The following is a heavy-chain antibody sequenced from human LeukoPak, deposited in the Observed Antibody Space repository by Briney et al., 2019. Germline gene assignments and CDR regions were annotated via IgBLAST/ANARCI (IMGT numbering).Heavy chain of an antibody. V-gene: IGHV1-58*02. CDR2: IVVGSGNT. CDR3: AADRGTTVTTSWGYYYGMDV. CDR1: GFTFTSSA. D-gene: IGHD4-17*01. Sequence: SVKVSCKASGFTFTSSAMQWVRQARGQRLEWIGWIVVGSGNTNYAQKLQERVTITRDMSTSTAYMELSSLRSEDTAVYYCAADRGTTVTTSWGYYYGMDVWGQGTTVTVSS. J-gene: IGHJ6*02.